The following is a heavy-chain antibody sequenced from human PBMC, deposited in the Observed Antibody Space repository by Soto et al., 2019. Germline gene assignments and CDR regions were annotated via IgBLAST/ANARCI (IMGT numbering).Heavy chain of an antibody. CDR1: VFSLSTSGMC. CDR2: IDWDDDK. CDR3: ARTYQNDYDLETHFDF. Sequence: SGPPLVNPTQTLTLTCSFSVFSLSTSGMCVNWIRQPPGKALEWLARIDWDDDKYYSTSLKTRLTISKDTSKNQVVLTMTNMDPVDTATYYCARTYQNDYDLETHFDFWGQGTPVTVSS. D-gene: IGHD3-16*01. J-gene: IGHJ4*02. V-gene: IGHV2-70*11.